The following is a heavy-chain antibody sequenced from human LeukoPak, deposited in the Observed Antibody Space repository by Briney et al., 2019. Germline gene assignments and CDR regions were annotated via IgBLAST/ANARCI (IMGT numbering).Heavy chain of an antibody. V-gene: IGHV4-59*08. CDR3: ARTFGSYRPYYFDY. CDR2: IYYSGST. J-gene: IGHJ4*02. D-gene: IGHD1-26*01. Sequence: PSETLSLTRTDSGGSISSYYWSWIRQPPGKGLEWIGYIYYSGSTNYNPSLKSRVTISVDTSKNQFSLKLSSVTAADTAVYYCARTFGSYRPYYFDYWGQGTLVTVSS. CDR1: GGSISSYY.